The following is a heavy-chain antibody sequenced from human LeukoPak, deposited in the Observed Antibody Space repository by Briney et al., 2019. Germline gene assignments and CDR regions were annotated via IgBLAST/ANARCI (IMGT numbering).Heavy chain of an antibody. Sequence: ASVKVSCKASGYTFTSYDINWVRQATGQGLEWMGWMNPNSGNTGYAQKFQGRVTMTRNTSISTAYMELSSLRSEDTAVYYCAFSRGTTIFGVVIPLSYYYGLDVWGQGTTVTVSS. CDR1: GYTFTSYD. CDR3: AFSRGTTIFGVVIPLSYYYGLDV. J-gene: IGHJ6*02. V-gene: IGHV1-8*01. D-gene: IGHD3-3*01. CDR2: MNPNSGNT.